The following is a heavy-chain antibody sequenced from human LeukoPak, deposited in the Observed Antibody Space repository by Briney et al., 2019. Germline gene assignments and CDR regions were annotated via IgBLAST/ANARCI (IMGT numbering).Heavy chain of an antibody. CDR3: AKDPTNAYCSGGSCYYYDY. CDR1: GFTFSSYG. Sequence: PGGSLRLSCAASGFTFSSYGMHWVRQAPGKGLERVAFIRYDGSNKYYADSVKGRFTISRDNSKNTLYLQMNSLRAEDTAVYYCAKDPTNAYCSGGSCYYYDYWGQGTLVTVSS. J-gene: IGHJ4*02. D-gene: IGHD2-15*01. V-gene: IGHV3-30*02. CDR2: IRYDGSNK.